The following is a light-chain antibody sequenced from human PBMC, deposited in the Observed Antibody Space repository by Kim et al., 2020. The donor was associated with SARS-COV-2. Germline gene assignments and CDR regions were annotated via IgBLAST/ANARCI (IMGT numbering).Light chain of an antibody. Sequence: SPLSASVGDRVSITCRASQDISHWLAWYQQKPGKAPQLLIYKASLLESGVPSRFSGSGSGTEFTLTISSLEPEDSATYYCQQYKGTFGQGTKLEI. CDR3: QQYKGT. J-gene: IGKJ2*02. CDR2: KAS. CDR1: QDISHW. V-gene: IGKV1-5*03.